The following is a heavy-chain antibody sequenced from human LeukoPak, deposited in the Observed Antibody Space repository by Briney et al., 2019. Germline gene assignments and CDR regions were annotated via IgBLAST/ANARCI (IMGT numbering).Heavy chain of an antibody. D-gene: IGHD3-10*01. Sequence: GGSLRLSCAASGFTVSSNYMSWVRQAPGKGLEWVSVIYSGGSTYYADSVKGRFTISRHNSKNTLYLQMNSLRAEDTAVYYCARVSTYGSAYYFDYWGQGTLATVSS. J-gene: IGHJ4*02. CDR1: GFTVSSNY. CDR2: IYSGGST. V-gene: IGHV3-53*04. CDR3: ARVSTYGSAYYFDY.